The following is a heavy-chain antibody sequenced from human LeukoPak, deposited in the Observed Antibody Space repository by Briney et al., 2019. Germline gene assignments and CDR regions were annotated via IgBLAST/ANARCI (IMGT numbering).Heavy chain of an antibody. CDR1: GFTFSSYS. CDR2: ISSSSSTI. D-gene: IGHD2-2*02. J-gene: IGHJ6*03. CDR3: ARWVEYCSSTSCYMGYYYYYYMDV. Sequence: PGGSLRLSCAASGFTFSSYSMNWVRQAPGKGLEWVSYISSSSSTIYYADSVKGRFTISRDNAKNSLYLQMNSLRAEDTAVYYCARWVEYCSSTSCYMGYYYYYYMDVWGKGTTVTVSS. V-gene: IGHV3-48*01.